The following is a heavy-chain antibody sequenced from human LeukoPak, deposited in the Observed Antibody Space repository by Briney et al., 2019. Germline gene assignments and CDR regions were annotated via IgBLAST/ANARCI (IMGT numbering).Heavy chain of an antibody. J-gene: IGHJ4*02. CDR1: GFTFSSYA. CDR2: ISSNGGST. Sequence: GGSLRLSCAASGFTFSSYAMHWVRQAPGKGLEYVSAISSNGGSTYYANSVKGRFTISRDHSKNTLYLQMGSLRAEDMAVYYWATTLLGLSGIYWGQGTLVTVSS. D-gene: IGHD1-1*01. V-gene: IGHV3-64*01. CDR3: ATTLLGLSGIY.